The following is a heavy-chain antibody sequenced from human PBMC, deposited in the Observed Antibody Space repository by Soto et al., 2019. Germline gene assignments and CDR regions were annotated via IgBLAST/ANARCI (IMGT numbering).Heavy chain of an antibody. CDR1: GGSIYRSGYY. CDR2: IDYNGVT. J-gene: IGHJ4*02. V-gene: IGHV4-39*01. D-gene: IGHD2-15*01. CDR3: GKVLVGATGHTDSDS. Sequence: PSETLSLTCTVSGGSIYRSGYYWGWIRQPPGRGLEWIGNIDYNGVTYSNPSLKSRATISRDTSKNQFSLKFTSLTAADTALYYCGKVLVGATGHTDSDSWGPGTLVTVSA.